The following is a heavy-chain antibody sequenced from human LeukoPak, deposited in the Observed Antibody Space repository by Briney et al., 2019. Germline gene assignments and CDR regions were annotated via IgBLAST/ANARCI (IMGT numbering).Heavy chain of an antibody. CDR3: ARRAVLMVYAILDY. J-gene: IGHJ4*02. CDR1: GFTFSSYA. D-gene: IGHD2-8*01. CDR2: ISGSGGST. V-gene: IGHV3-23*01. Sequence: GGSLRLSCAASGFTFSSYAMSWVRQAPGKGLEWVSAISGSGGSTYYADSVKGRFTISRDNSKNTLYLQMNSLRAEDTAVYYCARRAVLMVYAILDYWGQGTLVTVSS.